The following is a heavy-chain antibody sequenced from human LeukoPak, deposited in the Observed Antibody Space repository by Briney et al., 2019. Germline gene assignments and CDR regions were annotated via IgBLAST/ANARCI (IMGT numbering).Heavy chain of an antibody. CDR1: GYTFTSYG. J-gene: IGHJ4*02. V-gene: IGHV1-18*01. D-gene: IGHD3-22*01. CDR3: ARVMDYYDSSGYYYY. Sequence: ASVKVSCKASGYTFTSYGISWVRQAPGQGLEWVGWISAYNGNTNYAQKLQGRVTMTTDTSTSTAYMELRSLRSDDTAVYYCARVMDYYDSSGYYYYWGQGTLVTVSS. CDR2: ISAYNGNT.